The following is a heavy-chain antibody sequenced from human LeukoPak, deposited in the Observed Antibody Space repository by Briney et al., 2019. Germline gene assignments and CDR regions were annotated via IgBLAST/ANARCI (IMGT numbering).Heavy chain of an antibody. D-gene: IGHD6-13*01. J-gene: IGHJ5*02. V-gene: IGHV4-59*01. CDR2: IHYSGST. CDR3: ARWSWSGSSRWFDP. Sequence: SETLSLTCTVSGGSISSYYWSWIRQPPGKGLEWIGHIHYSGSTHYNPSLKSRVTISVDTSKNQFSLKLSSVTAADTAVYYCARWSWSGSSRWFDPWGQGTLVTVSS. CDR1: GGSISSYY.